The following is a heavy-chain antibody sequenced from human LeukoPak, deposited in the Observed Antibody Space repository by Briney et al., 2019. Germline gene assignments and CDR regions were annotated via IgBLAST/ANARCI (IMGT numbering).Heavy chain of an antibody. CDR3: AKDLGGKPYYYYGMDV. CDR1: GFTFSSYA. J-gene: IGHJ6*02. Sequence: GGSLRLSCAASGFTFSSYAMSWVRQAPGKGLEWVSAISGGGGGTFYADSVKGRFTISRDNSKNTPYLQMNSLRAEDTAVYYCAKDLGGKPYYYYGMDVWGQGTTVTVSS. CDR2: ISGGGGGT. V-gene: IGHV3-23*01.